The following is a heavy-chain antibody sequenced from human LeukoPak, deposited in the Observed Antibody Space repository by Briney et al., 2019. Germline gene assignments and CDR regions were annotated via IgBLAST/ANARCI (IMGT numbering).Heavy chain of an antibody. Sequence: ASVKVSCKASGYTFTGYYMHWVRQAPGQGLEWMGWINPNSGGTNYAQKFQGRVTMTRDTSISTAYMELSRLRSDDTAVYYCARVIYDSSGYYYGGWGYWGQGTLVTVSS. J-gene: IGHJ4*02. CDR2: INPNSGGT. V-gene: IGHV1-2*02. D-gene: IGHD3-22*01. CDR1: GYTFTGYY. CDR3: ARVIYDSSGYYYGGWGY.